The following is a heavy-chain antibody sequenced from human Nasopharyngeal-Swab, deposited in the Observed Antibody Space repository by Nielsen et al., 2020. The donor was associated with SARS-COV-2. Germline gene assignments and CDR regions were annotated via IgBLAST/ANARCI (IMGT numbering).Heavy chain of an antibody. J-gene: IGHJ6*02. D-gene: IGHD6-25*01. V-gene: IGHV3-11*05. Sequence: GGALKISCAASGFTFSDYYMSWIREAPGKGLEWVSYISSSSSYTNYADSVKGRFTISRDNAKNSLYLQMNSLRAEDTAVYYCARDLSDSTGYYYYYYGMDVWGQGTTVTVSS. CDR2: ISSSSSYT. CDR3: ARDLSDSTGYYYYYYGMDV. CDR1: GFTFSDYY.